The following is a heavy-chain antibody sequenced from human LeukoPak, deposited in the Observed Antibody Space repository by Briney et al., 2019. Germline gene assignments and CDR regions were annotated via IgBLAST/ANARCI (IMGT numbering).Heavy chain of an antibody. CDR1: GGSIISSSYY. J-gene: IGHJ4*02. CDR2: IYHSGST. V-gene: IGHV4-39*01. D-gene: IGHD6-19*01. Sequence: SETLSLTCTVSGGSIISSSYYWGWIRQPPGKGLEWIGSIYHSGSTYYSPSLKSRVTISVDTSKNQFSLKLSSVTAADTAVYYCATRYSSDSSPYFDYWGQGTLVTVSS. CDR3: ATRYSSDSSPYFDY.